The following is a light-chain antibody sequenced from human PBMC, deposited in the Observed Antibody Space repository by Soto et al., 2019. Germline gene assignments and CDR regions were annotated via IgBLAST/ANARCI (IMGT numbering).Light chain of an antibody. CDR3: QQYNNWPRT. Sequence: EIVMTQSPATLSVSPGERATLSCRASQSVSGNLAWYQQKPGHAPRLLIYGASTRATGIPARFSGSGSGTEFTLTISSLQSEDFAVYYCQQYNNWPRTFGQGTKVEIK. CDR2: GAS. J-gene: IGKJ1*01. V-gene: IGKV3-15*01. CDR1: QSVSGN.